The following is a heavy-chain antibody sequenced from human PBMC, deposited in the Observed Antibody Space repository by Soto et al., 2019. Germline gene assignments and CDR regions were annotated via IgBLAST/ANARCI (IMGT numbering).Heavy chain of an antibody. V-gene: IGHV2-70*01. Sequence: LRLSCAASGFTFSSYAMSWIRQPPGKALEWLALIDWDDDKYYSTSLKTRLTISKDTSKNQVVLTMTNMDPVDTATYYCARIWRYSSGWLRFDYWGQGTLVTVSS. J-gene: IGHJ4*02. CDR2: IDWDDDK. CDR1: GFTFSSYAM. CDR3: ARIWRYSSGWLRFDY. D-gene: IGHD6-19*01.